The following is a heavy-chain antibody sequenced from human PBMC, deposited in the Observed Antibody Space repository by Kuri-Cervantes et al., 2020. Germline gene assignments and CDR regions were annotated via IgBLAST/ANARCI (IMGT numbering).Heavy chain of an antibody. J-gene: IGHJ4*02. CDR3: AREYSSSSVGY. V-gene: IGHV3-33*01. CDR2: IWYDGSNK. CDR1: GFTFSSYG. Sequence: GESLKISCAASGFTFSSYGMHWVRQAPGKGLEWVAVIWYDGSNKYYADSVKGQFTISRDNSKNTLYLQMNSLRAEDTAVYYCAREYSSSSVGYWGQGTLVTVSS. D-gene: IGHD6-6*01.